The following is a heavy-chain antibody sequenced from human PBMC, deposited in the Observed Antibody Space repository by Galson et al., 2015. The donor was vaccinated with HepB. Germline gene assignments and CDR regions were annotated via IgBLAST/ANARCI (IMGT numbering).Heavy chain of an antibody. J-gene: IGHJ6*02. CDR1: GYTFTGYY. Sequence: SVKVSCKASGYTFTGYYLHWVRQAPGQGLEWVGRINPNGDGTNYAQKFQGRVTMTRDTSISTAYMELSRLRSDDTAVYYCARELGAAAATYYYYGMDIWGQGTTVTVSS. CDR2: INPNGDGT. D-gene: IGHD6-13*01. V-gene: IGHV1-2*06. CDR3: ARELGAAAATYYYYGMDI.